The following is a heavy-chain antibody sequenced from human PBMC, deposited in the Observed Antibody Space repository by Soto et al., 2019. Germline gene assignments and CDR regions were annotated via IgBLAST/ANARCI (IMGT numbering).Heavy chain of an antibody. V-gene: IGHV5-51*01. J-gene: IGHJ6*02. Sequence: GESLKISCKGSGYSFTSYWIGWVRQMPGKGLEWMGIIYPGDSDTRYSPSFQGQVTISADKSISTAYLQWSSLKASDTAMYYCARLGTRYYDSSGYYYYGMDVWGQGTTVTSP. CDR2: IYPGDSDT. D-gene: IGHD3-22*01. CDR1: GYSFTSYW. CDR3: ARLGTRYYDSSGYYYYGMDV.